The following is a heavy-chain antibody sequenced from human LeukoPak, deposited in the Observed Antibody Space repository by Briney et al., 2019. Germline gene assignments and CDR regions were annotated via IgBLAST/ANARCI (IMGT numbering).Heavy chain of an antibody. CDR1: GGSISSGDYY. V-gene: IGHV4-30-4*08. CDR2: IYYSGST. J-gene: IGHJ4*02. CDR3: ARTKTSYLISFDY. Sequence: PSQTLSLTCTVSGGSISSGDYYWRWIRQPPGKGLEWIGYIYYSGSTYYNPSLKSRVTISVDTSKNQFSLKLSSVTAADTAVYYCARTKTSYLISFDYWGQGTLVTVSS. D-gene: IGHD1-26*01.